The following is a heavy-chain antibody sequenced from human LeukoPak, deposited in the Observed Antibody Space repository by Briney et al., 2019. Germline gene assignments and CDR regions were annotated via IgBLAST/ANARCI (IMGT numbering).Heavy chain of an antibody. D-gene: IGHD5-24*01. J-gene: IGHJ4*02. Sequence: GSLRLSCAASGFIFSQYSMNWVRQAPGKGLEWVSHIRSSSETFYADSVKGRFTISRDNAKNSLYLQMNSLRAEDTAIYYCTRVGYIDEGIDYWGQGTLVTVSS. CDR1: GFIFSQYS. V-gene: IGHV3-48*04. CDR3: TRVGYIDEGIDY. CDR2: IRSSSET.